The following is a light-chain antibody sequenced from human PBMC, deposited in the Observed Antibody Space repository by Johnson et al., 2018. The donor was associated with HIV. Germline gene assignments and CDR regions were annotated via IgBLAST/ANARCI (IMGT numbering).Light chain of an antibody. J-gene: IGLJ1*01. CDR2: DNN. V-gene: IGLV1-51*01. CDR1: SSNIGNNY. CDR3: GTWDSSLSENV. Sequence: LTQPPSVSAAPGQKVPISCSGRSSNIGNNYVSWYQQLPGTAPKLLIYDNNKRPSGIPDRFSGSKSGTSATLGITGLQTGDEADYYCGTWDSSLSENVFGTGTKVTVL.